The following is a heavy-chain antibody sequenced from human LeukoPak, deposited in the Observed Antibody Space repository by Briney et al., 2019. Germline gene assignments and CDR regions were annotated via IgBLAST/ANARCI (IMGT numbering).Heavy chain of an antibody. J-gene: IGHJ5*02. CDR3: ERDGSGSYFWNWFDP. CDR1: GYTFTGYY. Sequence: GPSVSVSRKASGYTFTGYYMHWVRQAPGQGLEWMGWINPNSGGTNYAQKFQGRVTMTRDTSISTAYMELSRLRSDDTAVYYCERDGSGSYFWNWFDPWGEGTLDTVSS. CDR2: INPNSGGT. D-gene: IGHD3-10*01. V-gene: IGHV1-2*02.